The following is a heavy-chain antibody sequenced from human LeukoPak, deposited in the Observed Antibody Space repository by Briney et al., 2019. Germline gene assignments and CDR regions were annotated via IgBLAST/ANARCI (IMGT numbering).Heavy chain of an antibody. J-gene: IGHJ4*02. Sequence: PGGSLRLSCAAPGFTFSNYAMLWLRHAPGKRLEWISSISGSGDGTYYADSVRGRFTISRDNSENTLYLQVNSLRVEDTAVYFCVKGFVHPTYYFDYWGQGTLVTVSS. D-gene: IGHD3-10*01. CDR2: ISGSGDGT. CDR3: VKGFVHPTYYFDY. V-gene: IGHV3-23*01. CDR1: GFTFSNYA.